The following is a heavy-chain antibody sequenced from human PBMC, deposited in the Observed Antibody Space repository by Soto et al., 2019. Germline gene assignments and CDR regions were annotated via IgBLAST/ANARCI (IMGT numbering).Heavy chain of an antibody. CDR1: GFNFSRYW. Sequence: GGSLRLSCAASGFNFSRYWMNWVRQAPGKGLEWVANIKQDGTGKNYVDSVKGRFTISRDNARKTLYLQMDSLRAEDTAVYFCARGDSPVIAGMDYFDNWGQGTMVTVSS. D-gene: IGHD2-21*01. J-gene: IGHJ3*02. CDR2: IKQDGTGK. V-gene: IGHV3-7*01. CDR3: ARGDSPVIAGMDYFDN.